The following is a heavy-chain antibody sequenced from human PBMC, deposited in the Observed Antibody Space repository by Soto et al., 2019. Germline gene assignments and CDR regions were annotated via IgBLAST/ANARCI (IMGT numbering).Heavy chain of an antibody. J-gene: IGHJ4*02. Sequence: SETLSLTCDVSGASITTYYWSWIRQAPGKGLEWIGNVYHTGSTDYNSSLRSRVTISVDTSKNQFSLNMNSVTAADTAVYYCARRLFGSGWTLDSWGQGALVTVAS. CDR1: GASITTYY. D-gene: IGHD6-19*01. CDR2: VYHTGST. CDR3: ARRLFGSGWTLDS. V-gene: IGHV4-59*13.